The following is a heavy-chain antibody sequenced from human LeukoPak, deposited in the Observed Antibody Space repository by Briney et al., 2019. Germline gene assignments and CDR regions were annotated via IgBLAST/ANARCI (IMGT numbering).Heavy chain of an antibody. D-gene: IGHD5-24*01. CDR2: MYNSGNT. CDR1: RFTFSGFE. J-gene: IGHJ2*01. CDR3: AREMATIRGGRTWYFDL. V-gene: IGHV3-53*01. Sequence: GGSLRLSCVVSRFTFSGFEMNWVRQAPGKGLEWVSIMYNSGNTYYAESVKGRLTVSRDKSANTLFLQMNSLRAEDTAVYYCAREMATIRGGRTWYFDLWGRGTLVTVSS.